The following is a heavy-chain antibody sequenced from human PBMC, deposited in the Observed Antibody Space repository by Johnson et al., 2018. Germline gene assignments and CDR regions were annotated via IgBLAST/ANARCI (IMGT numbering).Heavy chain of an antibody. Sequence: VQLVQSGGGLVQPGGSLRLSCAASGFTLSTYWMTWVRQAPGKGLEWVANIKEDASEKDYVDSGKGRFTIFRDNAKNSLYLQMNRLRAEDTAIYYCARASAGFQYWGQGTLVTVSS. V-gene: IGHV3-7*04. CDR1: GFTLSTYW. CDR3: ARASAGFQY. J-gene: IGHJ1*01. CDR2: IKEDASEK.